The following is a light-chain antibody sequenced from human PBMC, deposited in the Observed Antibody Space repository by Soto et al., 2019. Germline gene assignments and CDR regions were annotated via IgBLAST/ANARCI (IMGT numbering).Light chain of an antibody. CDR3: QQYYGPPRT. CDR2: WAS. CDR1: QSVLYSSNNKNY. V-gene: IGKV4-1*01. Sequence: DIVMTQSPDSLAVSLGERATINCKSSQSVLYSSNNKNYLAWYQQKPGQPPKLLIYWASTRESGVPDRFSGSGSGTDFTLTISSLQAEYVAVYYCQQYYGPPRTFGQGTKVEIK. J-gene: IGKJ1*01.